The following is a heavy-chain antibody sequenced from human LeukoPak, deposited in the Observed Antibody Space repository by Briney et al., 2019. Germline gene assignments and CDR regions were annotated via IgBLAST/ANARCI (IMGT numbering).Heavy chain of an antibody. CDR3: ASSIDGYIVY. V-gene: IGHV6-1*01. D-gene: IGHD2-21*01. J-gene: IGHJ4*02. CDR1: GDSVSSNSAA. CDR2: TYYRSKWYN. Sequence: SQTLSLTCAISGDSVSSNSAAWNWIRQPPSRGLEWLGRTYYRSKWYNGYAVSVRSRITINPDTSKNQFSLQLNSVTPEDTAVYYCASSIDGYIVYWGQGTLVTVSS.